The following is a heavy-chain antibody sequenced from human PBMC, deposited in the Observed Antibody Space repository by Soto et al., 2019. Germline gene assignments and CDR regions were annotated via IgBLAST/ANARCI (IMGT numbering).Heavy chain of an antibody. V-gene: IGHV3-23*01. CDR1: GFTFSSYA. J-gene: IGHJ6*03. CDR2: ISGSGGST. Sequence: EVQLLESGGGLVQPGGSLRLSCAASGFTFSSYAMSWVRQAPGKGLEWVSAISGSGGSTYYADSVKGRFTISRDNSKNTLYLQMNSLRAEDTAVYYCAKHLGVGYCSSTSCYDEAGKGVARALKNYYYYYMDVWGKGTTVTVSS. D-gene: IGHD2-2*01. CDR3: AKHLGVGYCSSTSCYDEAGKGVARALKNYYYYYMDV.